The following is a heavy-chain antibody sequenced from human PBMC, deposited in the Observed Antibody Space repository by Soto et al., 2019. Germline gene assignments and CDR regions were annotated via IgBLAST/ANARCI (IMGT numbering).Heavy chain of an antibody. CDR3: ARRDNVYIWGSYDY. J-gene: IGHJ4*02. D-gene: IGHD3-16*01. V-gene: IGHV3-23*01. Sequence: PGGSLRLSCAASGFTFSSYAMGWVRQAPGKGLQWISVISSSGGSTYYADSVKGRFTISRDNSKDTLFLDMKSLRAEDSAVYYCARRDNVYIWGSYDYWGQGTLVTVSS. CDR1: GFTFSSYA. CDR2: ISSSGGST.